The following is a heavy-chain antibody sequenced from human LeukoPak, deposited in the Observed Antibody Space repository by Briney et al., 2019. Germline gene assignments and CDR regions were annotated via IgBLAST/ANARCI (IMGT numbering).Heavy chain of an antibody. CDR2: MNPNSGNT. CDR3: ARTKLGYSSRWYVSSNWFDP. CDR1: GYTFTSYD. D-gene: IGHD6-13*01. Sequence: ASVKVSCKASGYTFTSYDINWVRQATGQGLEWMGWMNPNSGNTGYAQKFQGRVTITRNTPISTAYMELSSLRSEDTAVYYCARTKLGYSSRWYVSSNWFDPWGQGTLVTVSS. J-gene: IGHJ5*02. V-gene: IGHV1-8*03.